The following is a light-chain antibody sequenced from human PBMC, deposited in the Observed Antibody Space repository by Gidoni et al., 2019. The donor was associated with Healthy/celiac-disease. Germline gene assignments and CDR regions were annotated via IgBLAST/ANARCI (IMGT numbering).Light chain of an antibody. CDR2: RDS. J-gene: IGLJ2*01. V-gene: IGLV3-9*01. CDR3: QVWDSSTVV. CDR1: NIGSKS. Sequence: SYELTQPLSVSVALGQTARITCGGNNIGSKSVQWYQQKPGQAPVLVIYRDSNRPSGIPERFSGYNSGNTATLTISRAQAGDEADYYCQVWDSSTVVVGGGTKLTVL.